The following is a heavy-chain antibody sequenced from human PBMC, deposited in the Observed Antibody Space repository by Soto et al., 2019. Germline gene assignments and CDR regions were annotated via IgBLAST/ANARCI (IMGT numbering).Heavy chain of an antibody. CDR2: IDTSGKT. V-gene: IGHV4-4*07. Sequence: QVQLQESGPGLVEPSETLSLTCTVSGGSLTAYSWNWIRQPVGKGLEWIGRIDTSGKTNYIPSLKSRITMSIDRFKNQFSLNLKFVTAADTAVYFCAKDESGAADIWGQGTMVTVS. CDR3: AKDESGAADI. D-gene: IGHD7-27*01. CDR1: GGSLTAYS. J-gene: IGHJ3*02.